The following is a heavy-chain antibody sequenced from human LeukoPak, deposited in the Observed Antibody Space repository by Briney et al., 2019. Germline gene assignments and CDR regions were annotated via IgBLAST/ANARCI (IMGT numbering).Heavy chain of an antibody. CDR2: IHYSGST. CDR1: GGSISSYY. Sequence: SETLSLTCTVSGGSISSYYWSWIRQPAGKGLEWIGYIHYSGSTNYNPSLKSRVTISVDRSKNELSLKLSSATAADTAVYYCARHGIAERPEEFDYWGQGTLVTVSS. J-gene: IGHJ4*02. D-gene: IGHD6-6*01. V-gene: IGHV4-59*08. CDR3: ARHGIAERPEEFDY.